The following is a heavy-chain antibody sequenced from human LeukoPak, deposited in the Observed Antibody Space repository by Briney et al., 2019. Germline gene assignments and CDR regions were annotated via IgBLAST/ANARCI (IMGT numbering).Heavy chain of an antibody. CDR3: ARVSRYSYGFYYYYGMDV. V-gene: IGHV4-30-2*01. J-gene: IGHJ6*02. CDR1: GDSISSGGYY. Sequence: KPSQTLSLTCTVSGDSISSGGYYWSWIRQPPGKGLEWIGEINHSGSTNYNPSLKSRVTISVDTSKNQFSLKLSSVTAADTAVYYCARVSRYSYGFYYYYGMDVWGQGTTVTVSS. D-gene: IGHD5-18*01. CDR2: INHSGST.